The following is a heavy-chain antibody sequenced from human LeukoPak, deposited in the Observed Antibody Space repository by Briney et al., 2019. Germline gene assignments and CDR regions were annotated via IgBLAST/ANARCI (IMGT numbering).Heavy chain of an antibody. D-gene: IGHD6-6*01. J-gene: IGHJ4*02. CDR3: ASSSIAARNFDY. V-gene: IGHV4-30-4*08. CDR2: IYYSGST. CDR1: GGTINSGEHY. Sequence: SETLSLTCTVSGGTINSGEHYWGWIRQTPGKGLEWIGYIYYSGSTYYNPSLKSRVTISVDTSKNQFSLKLSSVTAADTAVYYCASSSIAARNFDYWGQGTLVTVSS.